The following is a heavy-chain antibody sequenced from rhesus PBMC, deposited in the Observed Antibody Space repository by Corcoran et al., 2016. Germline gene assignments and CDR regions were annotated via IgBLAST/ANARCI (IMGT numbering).Heavy chain of an antibody. V-gene: IGHV4-173*01. CDR1: GGSISSNY. J-gene: IGHJ4*01. CDR2: ISGRGGST. CDR3: AGMGGYSYSGPFDY. D-gene: IGHD5-12*01. Sequence: QLQLQESGPGLVKPSETLSLTCAVSGGSISSNYWSWIRQPPGKGLEWIGRISGRGGSTDYNPSLKSRVTISTGTSKNQFSLKLSSETAADTAVYYCAGMGGYSYSGPFDYWGQGVLVTVSS.